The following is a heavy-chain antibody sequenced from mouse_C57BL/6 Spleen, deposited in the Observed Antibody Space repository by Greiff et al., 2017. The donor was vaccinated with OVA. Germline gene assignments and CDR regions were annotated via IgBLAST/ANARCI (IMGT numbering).Heavy chain of an antibody. CDR1: GYTFTSYW. CDR3: ARRGSRYYVDY. CDR2: IYPSDSET. V-gene: IGHV1-61*01. Sequence: QVQLQQPGAALVRPGSSVKLSCKASGYTFTSYWMDWVKQRPGQGLEWIGNIYPSDSETHYNQKFKDKATLTVDKSSSTAYMQRSSLTSEDSAVDYCARRGSRYYVDYWGQGTTLTVSS. D-gene: IGHD1-1*01. J-gene: IGHJ2*01.